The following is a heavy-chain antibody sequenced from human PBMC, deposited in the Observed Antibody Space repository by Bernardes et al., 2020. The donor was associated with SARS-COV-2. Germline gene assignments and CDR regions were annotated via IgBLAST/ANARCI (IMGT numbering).Heavy chain of an antibody. D-gene: IGHD4-17*01. Sequence: TLSLTCTVSGGSISSGSYYWSWIRQSAGKGLEWIGRISTNGNTNYSPSLRSRVIISLDTAKNQFSLRLSSVTAADTAVYYCARVFDGDLSPLDYWGQGTLVTVSS. CDR1: GGSISSGSYY. J-gene: IGHJ4*02. V-gene: IGHV4-61*02. CDR2: ISTNGNT. CDR3: ARVFDGDLSPLDY.